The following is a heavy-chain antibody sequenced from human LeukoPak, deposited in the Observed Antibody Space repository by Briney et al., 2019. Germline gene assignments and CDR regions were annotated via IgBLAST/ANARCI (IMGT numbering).Heavy chain of an antibody. CDR1: GYTFTGYY. V-gene: IGHV1-2*06. J-gene: IGHJ4*02. D-gene: IGHD3-22*01. Sequence: GASVKVSCKASGYTFTGYYMHWVRQAPGQGLEWMGRINPNSGGTNYAQKFQGRVTMTRDTSISTAYMELRRLRSDDTAVYYCARAGYYYDSSGYYYVGVDYWGQGTLVTVSS. CDR2: INPNSGGT. CDR3: ARAGYYYDSSGYYYVGVDY.